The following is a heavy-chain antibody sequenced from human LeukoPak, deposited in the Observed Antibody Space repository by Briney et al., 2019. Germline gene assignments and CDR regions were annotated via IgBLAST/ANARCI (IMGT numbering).Heavy chain of an antibody. V-gene: IGHV3-21*01. CDR1: GFTFSSYS. CDR3: ARVYWNGFDY. Sequence: GGSLRLSCAASGFTFSSYSMNWVRQAPGKGLEWVSSISSSSSYIYYAASVKGRFTISRDNAKNSLYLQMNSLRAEDTAVYYCARVYWNGFDYWGQGTLVTVSS. CDR2: ISSSSSYI. D-gene: IGHD1-1*01. J-gene: IGHJ4*02.